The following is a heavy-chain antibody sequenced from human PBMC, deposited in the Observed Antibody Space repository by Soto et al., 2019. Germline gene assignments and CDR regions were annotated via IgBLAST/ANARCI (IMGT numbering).Heavy chain of an antibody. CDR3: ERDRSSSDY. Sequence: QVQLVQSGGEVKKPGASVKVSCKASGYTFTNYGISWVRQAPGQGLEWMGWISAYNHNTNYAQNFQDRVTMTTDISTSTSYMELRNLRSEDTAVYYCERDRSSSDYWGQGTLVTVSS. J-gene: IGHJ4*02. V-gene: IGHV1-18*01. CDR1: GYTFTNYG. CDR2: ISAYNHNT. D-gene: IGHD6-6*01.